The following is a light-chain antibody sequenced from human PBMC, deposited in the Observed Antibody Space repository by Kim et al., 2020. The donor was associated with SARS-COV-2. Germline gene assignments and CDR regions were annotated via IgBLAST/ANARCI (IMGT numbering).Light chain of an antibody. CDR1: QNVSTN. Sequence: PGEGAALSCRASQNVSTNFAWYQQKPGQAPRLLIFGASIRAAGIPARFSGSGSGTEFTLTISSLQSEDFAVYYCQQYNRWPPYIFGQGTKLEI. J-gene: IGKJ2*01. CDR2: GAS. CDR3: QQYNRWPPYI. V-gene: IGKV3-15*01.